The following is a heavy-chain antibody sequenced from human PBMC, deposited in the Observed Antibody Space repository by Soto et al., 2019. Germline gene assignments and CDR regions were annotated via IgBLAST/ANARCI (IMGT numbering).Heavy chain of an antibody. CDR2: ISAYNGNK. Sequence: ASVKVSCKASGYTFTSYGISWVRQAPGQGLEWMGWISAYNGNKNYAQKLQGRVPMTTDTSTSTAYMELRSLRSDDTAVYYCARDPPARPASTRYYYYGMDVWGQGTTVTVSS. J-gene: IGHJ6*02. V-gene: IGHV1-18*01. D-gene: IGHD6-6*01. CDR1: GYTFTSYG. CDR3: ARDPPARPASTRYYYYGMDV.